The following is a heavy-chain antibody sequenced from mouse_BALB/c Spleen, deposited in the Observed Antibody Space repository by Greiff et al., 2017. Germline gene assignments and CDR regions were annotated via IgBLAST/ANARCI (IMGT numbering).Heavy chain of an antibody. V-gene: IGHV1-80*01. Sequence: VQVVESGAELVRPGSSVKISCKASGYAFSSYWMNWVKQRPGQGLEWIGQIYPGDGDTNYNGKFKGKATLTADKSSSTAYMQLSSLTSEDSAVYFCARYDYYAMDYWGQGTSVTVSS. CDR2: IYPGDGDT. J-gene: IGHJ4*01. CDR1: GYAFSSYW. CDR3: ARYDYYAMDY.